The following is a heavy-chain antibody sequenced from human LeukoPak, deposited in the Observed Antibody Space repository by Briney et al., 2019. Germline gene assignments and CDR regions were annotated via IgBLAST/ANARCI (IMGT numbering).Heavy chain of an antibody. CDR2: INHSGST. V-gene: IGHV4-34*01. J-gene: IGHJ3*02. Sequence: SETLSLTCAVYGGSFSGYYWSWIRQPPGRGLEWIGEINHSGSTNYNPSLKSRVTISVDTSKNQFSLKLSSVTAADTAVYYCARGGRAFDIWGQGTMVTVSS. CDR3: ARGGRAFDI. CDR1: GGSFSGYY.